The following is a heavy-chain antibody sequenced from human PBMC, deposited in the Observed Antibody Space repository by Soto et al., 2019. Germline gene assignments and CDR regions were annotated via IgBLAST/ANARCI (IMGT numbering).Heavy chain of an antibody. CDR1: GFRFSGYT. Sequence: GGSLRLSCAASGFRFSGYTMSWVRQAPGKGLEWVSGISGSGGSTYYADSVKGRFTISRDNSQNTLYLQMNSLRGEDTAVYNCVKEGTVSDAFDIWGQGTVVTVAS. CDR2: ISGSGGST. D-gene: IGHD1-1*01. V-gene: IGHV3-23*01. J-gene: IGHJ3*02. CDR3: VKEGTVSDAFDI.